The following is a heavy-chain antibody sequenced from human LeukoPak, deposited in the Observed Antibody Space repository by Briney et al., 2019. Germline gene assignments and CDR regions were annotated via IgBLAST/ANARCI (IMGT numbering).Heavy chain of an antibody. CDR1: GGSISSYY. D-gene: IGHD3-10*01. V-gene: IGHV4-59*08. CDR2: IYYSGST. CDR3: ASYYYGSGFDWFDP. J-gene: IGHJ5*02. Sequence: SETLSLTCTVSGGSISSYYWSWIRQPPGKGLEWIGYIYYSGSTNYNPSLKSRVTISVDTSKNQFSLKLSSVTAADTAVYYCASYYYGSGFDWFDPWGQGTLVTVSS.